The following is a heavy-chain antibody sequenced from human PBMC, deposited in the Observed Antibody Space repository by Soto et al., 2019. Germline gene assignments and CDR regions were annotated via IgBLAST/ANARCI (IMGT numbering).Heavy chain of an antibody. J-gene: IGHJ4*02. CDR3: AKTPEYSSGWVKYYFDD. CDR2: LSGSGGTA. CDR1: GFTFSSYA. V-gene: IGHV3-23*01. Sequence: HPGGSLRLSCAASGFTFSSYAMSWVRQPPGKGLEWVSALSGSGGTAYNADSVKGRFTISRDNSKNTLYLQMNSLRAEDTAVYYCAKTPEYSSGWVKYYFDDWGQGTLVTVSS. D-gene: IGHD6-19*01.